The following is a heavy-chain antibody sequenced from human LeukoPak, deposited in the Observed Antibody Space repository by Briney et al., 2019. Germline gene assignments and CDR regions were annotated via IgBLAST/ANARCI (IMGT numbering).Heavy chain of an antibody. CDR1: GGSISSGGYY. J-gene: IGHJ5*02. CDR2: IYYSGST. CDR3: ARVGLAAAVFDP. V-gene: IGHV4-31*03. Sequence: TLSLTCTVSGGSISSGGYYWSWIRQHPGKGLEWIGYIYYSGSTYYNPSLKSRVTISVDTSKNQFSLKLSSVTAADTAVYYCARVGLAAAVFDPWGQGTLVTVSS. D-gene: IGHD6-13*01.